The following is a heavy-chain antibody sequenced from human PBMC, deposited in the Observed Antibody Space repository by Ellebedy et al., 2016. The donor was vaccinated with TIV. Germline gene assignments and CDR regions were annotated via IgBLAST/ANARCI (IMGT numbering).Heavy chain of an antibody. V-gene: IGHV4-61*03. CDR2: FLNGWDI. J-gene: IGHJ4*01. Sequence: MPSETLSLTCTVSGGSVTSGDCYGCCIRQPRGRGLEWMGCFLNGWDIKYSSSLKRPVTISVDTSKNHLSLNLNSATAADTAVYYCVGGIAGDVYRHFDYWGQGTMVTVSS. CDR3: VGGIAGDVYRHFDY. CDR1: GGSVTSGDCY. D-gene: IGHD1-26*01.